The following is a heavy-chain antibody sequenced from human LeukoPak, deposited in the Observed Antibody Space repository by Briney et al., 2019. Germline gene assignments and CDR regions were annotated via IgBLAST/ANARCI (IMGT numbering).Heavy chain of an antibody. CDR1: GFTFSNAW. Sequence: PGGSLRLSCAASGFTFSNAWMTWVRQAPGKGLEWVSVIYRGGDTYYADSVKGRFTVSRDISKNTLYLQMNSLRAEDTAVYYCASISNWGQGILVTVSS. CDR2: IYRGGDT. CDR3: ASISN. V-gene: IGHV3-53*01. J-gene: IGHJ4*02.